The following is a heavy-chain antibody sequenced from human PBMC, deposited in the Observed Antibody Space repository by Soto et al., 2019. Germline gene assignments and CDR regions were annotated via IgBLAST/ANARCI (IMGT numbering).Heavy chain of an antibody. Sequence: GSLRLSCAASGFMFSDYYMTWIRQTPVRGLEWVAYINTISDTNYADSVRGRFTIYRDNARNSVFLQMNSLRLEDSAVYYCARGHYSMDVWGQGTAVTVSS. CDR3: ARGHYSMDV. V-gene: IGHV3-11*03. D-gene: IGHD2-2*02. J-gene: IGHJ6*02. CDR1: GFMFSDYY. CDR2: INTISDT.